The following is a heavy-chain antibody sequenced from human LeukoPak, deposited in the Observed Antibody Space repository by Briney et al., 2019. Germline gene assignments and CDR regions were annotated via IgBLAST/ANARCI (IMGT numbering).Heavy chain of an antibody. CDR3: ARDLALYGSGSSDYYGMDV. CDR1: GYTFTGYY. J-gene: IGHJ6*02. V-gene: IGHV1-2*02. Sequence: ASVKVSCKASGYTFTGYYLHWVRQAPGQGLEWMGWISPNTGDTSYAQKFQGRVTLTRDTSISTAYMELSGLRFDDTAVYYCARDLALYGSGSSDYYGMDVWGQGTTVTVSS. D-gene: IGHD3-10*01. CDR2: ISPNTGDT.